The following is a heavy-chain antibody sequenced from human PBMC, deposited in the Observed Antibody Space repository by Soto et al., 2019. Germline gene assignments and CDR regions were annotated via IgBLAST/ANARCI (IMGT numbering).Heavy chain of an antibody. V-gene: IGHV3-48*04. CDR2: ISSSGSTI. CDR1: GFTFRTYS. J-gene: IGHJ6*02. D-gene: IGHD6-13*01. CDR3: ARSTRAAATNYYYYYGMDV. Sequence: EVQLVESGGGLVQPGGSLRLSCAASGFTFRTYSVNWVRQAPGKGLEWVSFISSSGSTIYYADSVKGRFTISRDNAKNSLYLQMNSLRAEDTAVYYCARSTRAAATNYYYYYGMDVWGQGTTVTVSS.